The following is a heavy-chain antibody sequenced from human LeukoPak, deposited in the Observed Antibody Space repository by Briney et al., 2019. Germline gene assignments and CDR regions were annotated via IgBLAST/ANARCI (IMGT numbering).Heavy chain of an antibody. Sequence: SETLSLTCTVSGGSISSYYWSWIRQPAGKGLEWIGRIYTSGSTNYNPSLKSRATMSVDTSKNQFSLKLSSVTAADTAVYYCARAGIAVADTHWDYFDYWGQGTLVTVSS. V-gene: IGHV4-4*07. CDR1: GGSISSYY. J-gene: IGHJ4*02. D-gene: IGHD6-19*01. CDR2: IYTSGST. CDR3: ARAGIAVADTHWDYFDY.